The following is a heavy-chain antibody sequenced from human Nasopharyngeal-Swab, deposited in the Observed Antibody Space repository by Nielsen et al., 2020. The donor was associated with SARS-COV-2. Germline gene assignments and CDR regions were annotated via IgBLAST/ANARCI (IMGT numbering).Heavy chain of an antibody. CDR1: GFTFSNYA. CDR3: ARRHSSICYDY. J-gene: IGHJ4*02. D-gene: IGHD6-6*01. CDR2: IAIGGGSA. V-gene: IGHV3-64*01. Sequence: GESLKISCAASGFTFSNYAIHWVRQAPGKGLEYVSAIAIGGGSAYYAKSVKGRFTISRDDSKNTVYLEMGSLRAEDRAVYYCARRHSSICYDYWGQGTLVTVSS.